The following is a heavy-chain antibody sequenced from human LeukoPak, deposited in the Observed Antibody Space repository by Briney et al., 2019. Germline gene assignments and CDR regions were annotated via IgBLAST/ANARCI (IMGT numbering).Heavy chain of an antibody. V-gene: IGHV1-18*04. J-gene: IGHJ3*02. D-gene: IGHD3-22*01. CDR3: ARFMYYYDSSGYYDAFDI. CDR1: GYTFTGYY. CDR2: ISAYNGNT. Sequence: ASVKVSCKASGYTFTGYYMHWVRQAPGQGLEWMGWISAYNGNTDYAQKLQGRVTMTTDTSTSTAYMELRSLRSDDTAVYYCARFMYYYDSSGYYDAFDIWGQGTMVTVSS.